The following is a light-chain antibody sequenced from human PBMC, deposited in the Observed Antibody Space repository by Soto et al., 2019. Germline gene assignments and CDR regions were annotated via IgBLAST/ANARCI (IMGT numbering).Light chain of an antibody. CDR3: AAWDDSLNGYV. Sequence: QSVLTQPPSVSAAPRQRVTISCSGSSSNIGNNAVNWYQQLPGKAPKLLIYYDDLLPSGVSDRFSGSKSGTSASLAISGLRSEDEADYYCAAWDDSLNGYVFGTGTKLTVL. J-gene: IGLJ1*01. CDR2: YDD. V-gene: IGLV1-36*01. CDR1: SSNIGNNA.